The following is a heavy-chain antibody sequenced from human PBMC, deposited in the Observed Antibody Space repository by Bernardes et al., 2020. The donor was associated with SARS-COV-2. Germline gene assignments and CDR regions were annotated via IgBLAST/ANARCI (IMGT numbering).Heavy chain of an antibody. CDR1: GFTFNNFG. CDR2: ISYEGSKR. CDR3: AKDPAIFHLYFPGGYFDY. Sequence: GGSLRLSCAVSGFTFNNFGMHWVPLAPGKGLEWVATISYEGSKRSYADFVKGRFTISRDSSKSTLSLQMNSLTAEDTAVYFCAKDPAIFHLYFPGGYFDYWGQGAQVTVSS. J-gene: IGHJ4*02. V-gene: IGHV3-30*18. D-gene: IGHD3-3*01.